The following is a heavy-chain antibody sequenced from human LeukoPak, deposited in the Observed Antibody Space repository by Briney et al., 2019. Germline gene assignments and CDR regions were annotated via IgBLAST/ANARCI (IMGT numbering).Heavy chain of an antibody. CDR1: GYTFTNYG. Sequence: GASVTVSCKAAGYTFTNYGISWVRQAPGQGLEWMGWISAYNGNTNYAQKFQGRVTMTTDTSTSTAYMELRSLRSDDTAVYFCARDAGSYNYYYYGMDVWGQGTTVTVSS. CDR3: ARDAGSYNYYYYGMDV. J-gene: IGHJ6*02. D-gene: IGHD1-26*01. V-gene: IGHV1-18*01. CDR2: ISAYNGNT.